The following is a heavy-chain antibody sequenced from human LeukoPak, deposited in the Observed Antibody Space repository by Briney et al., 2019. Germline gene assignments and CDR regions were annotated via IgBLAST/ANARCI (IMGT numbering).Heavy chain of an antibody. CDR1: GYTFTGYY. D-gene: IGHD3-22*01. CDR2: INPNSGGT. J-gene: IGHJ4*02. CDR3: ARGPERITMIVVVDFDY. Sequence: ASVKVSCKASGYTFTGYYMHWVRQAPGQGLEWMGWINPNSGGTNYAQKFQGRVTMTRDTSISTAYMELSRLRSDDTAVYYCARGPERITMIVVVDFDYWGQGTLVTVSS. V-gene: IGHV1-2*02.